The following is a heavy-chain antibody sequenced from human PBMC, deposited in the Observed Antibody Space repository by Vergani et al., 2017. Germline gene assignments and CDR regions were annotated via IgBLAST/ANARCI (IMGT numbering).Heavy chain of an antibody. CDR1: GFSFSSYS. J-gene: IGHJ4*02. CDR2: ISGSSSYV. D-gene: IGHD2-8*01. Sequence: EVQLVESGGGLVKPGGSLRLSCAASGFSFSSYSMNWVRQAPGKGLEWVASISGSSSYVFYRDSVEGRFTITRDNAKKSVYLQMNSLRAEATAMYFCARGLWDCTHIRCSPPSYWGQGTQVTVSS. V-gene: IGHV3-21*02. CDR3: ARGLWDCTHIRCSPPSY.